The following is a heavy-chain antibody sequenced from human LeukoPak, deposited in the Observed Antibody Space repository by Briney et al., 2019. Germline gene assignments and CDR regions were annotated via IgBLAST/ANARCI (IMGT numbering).Heavy chain of an antibody. V-gene: IGHV1-2*06. D-gene: IGHD3-22*01. CDR1: GYTFTGHY. CDR3: ARAQTYYYDSSGYYYSDY. CDR2: INPNSGGT. J-gene: IGHJ4*02. Sequence: ASVKVSCKASGYTFTGHYMHWVRQAPGQGLEWMGRINPNSGGTNYAQKFQGRVTMTRDTSISTAYMELSRLRSDDTAVYYCARAQTYYYDSSGYYYSDYWGQGTLVTVSS.